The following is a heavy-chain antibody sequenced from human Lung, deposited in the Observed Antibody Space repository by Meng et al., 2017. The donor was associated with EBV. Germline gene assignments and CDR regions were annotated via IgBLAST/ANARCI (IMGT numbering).Heavy chain of an antibody. Sequence: QVDLVAAGGGCVKPGGSLILSCVGSGFIFSEYYMSWFRPAPGKGLECVSDMSTSGGTIYYADSVKGRFTISRDNAKNSLYLQMNSLRVEDTAVYFCARIKGPPQGPPTWGQGTLVTVSS. V-gene: IGHV3-11*01. CDR3: ARIKGPPQGPPT. CDR2: MSTSGGTI. CDR1: GFIFSEYY. J-gene: IGHJ4*02.